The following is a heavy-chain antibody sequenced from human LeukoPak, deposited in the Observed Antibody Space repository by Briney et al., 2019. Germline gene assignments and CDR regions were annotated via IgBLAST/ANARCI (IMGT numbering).Heavy chain of an antibody. V-gene: IGHV1-2*02. CDR2: INPNSGDT. Sequence: ASVKVSCKASGYTFTNYYMHWVRQAPGQGLEWMGWINPNSGDTNYAQKFQGRVTMTRDTSISTVYMEVNRLRSDDTAVFYCTLEYGSSPGGYWGQGTLVIVSS. J-gene: IGHJ4*02. CDR1: GYTFTNYY. CDR3: TLEYGSSPGGY. D-gene: IGHD6-19*01.